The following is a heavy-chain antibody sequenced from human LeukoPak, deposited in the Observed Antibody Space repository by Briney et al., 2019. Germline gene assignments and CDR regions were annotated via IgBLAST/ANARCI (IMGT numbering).Heavy chain of an antibody. V-gene: IGHV4-39*07. D-gene: IGHD3-22*01. CDR2: IYYSGST. J-gene: IGHJ5*02. CDR3: ARRTMIVVALLLVNWFDP. Sequence: PSETLSLTCTVSGGSTSSSSYYWGCIRQPPGKGLEWIGSIYYSGSTYYNPSLKSRVTISVDTSKNQFSLKLSSVTAADTAVYYCARRTMIVVALLLVNWFDPWGQGTLVTVSS. CDR1: GGSTSSSSYY.